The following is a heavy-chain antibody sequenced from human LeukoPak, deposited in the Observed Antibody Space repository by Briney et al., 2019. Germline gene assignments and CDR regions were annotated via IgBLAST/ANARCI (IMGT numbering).Heavy chain of an antibody. CDR3: ARQGSDVDY. CDR1: GGTFSSYA. Sequence: ASVKVSCKASGGTFSSYAISWVRQAPGQGLEWMGWINPNSGGTNYAQKFQGRVTMTRDTSISTAYMELSRLRSDDTAVYYCARQGSDVDYWGQGTLVTVSS. CDR2: INPNSGGT. J-gene: IGHJ4*02. V-gene: IGHV1-2*02.